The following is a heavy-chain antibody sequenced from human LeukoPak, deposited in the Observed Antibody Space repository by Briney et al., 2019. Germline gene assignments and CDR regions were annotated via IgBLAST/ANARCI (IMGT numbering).Heavy chain of an antibody. J-gene: IGHJ6*02. CDR3: TGSIAVAGTVYYYYGMDV. CDR1: GFTFSNAW. V-gene: IGHV3-49*04. Sequence: GGSLRLSCAASGFTFSNAWMSWVRQAPGKGLEWVGFIRSKAYGGTTEYAASVKGRFTISRDDSKSIAYLQMNSLKTEDTAVYYCTGSIAVAGTVYYYYGMDVWGQGTTVTVSS. CDR2: IRSKAYGGTT. D-gene: IGHD6-19*01.